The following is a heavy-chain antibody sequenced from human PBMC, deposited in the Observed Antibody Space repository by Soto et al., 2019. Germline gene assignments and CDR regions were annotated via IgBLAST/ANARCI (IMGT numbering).Heavy chain of an antibody. V-gene: IGHV1-2*04. J-gene: IGHJ3*02. D-gene: IGHD3-16*01. Sequence: ASVKVSCKASGYTFTGYYMHWVRQAPGQGLEWMGWINPNKGGTNYAQKFQGWVTMTRDTSISTAYMELSRLRSDDTAVYYCAGDFRKGGDAFDIWGQGTMVTVSS. CDR3: AGDFRKGGDAFDI. CDR2: INPNKGGT. CDR1: GYTFTGYY.